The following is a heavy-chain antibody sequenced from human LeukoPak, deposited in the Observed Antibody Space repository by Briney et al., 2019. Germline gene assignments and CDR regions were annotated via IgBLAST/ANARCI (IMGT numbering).Heavy chain of an antibody. Sequence: GGSLRLSCAASGFTFSTCGMNWVRQAPGKGLEWVSYISGSSFTIYYAASVKGRFTISRDNAKNSLYLQMNSLRDEDTAVYYCARHYSNSGSYHDAFDIWGQGTLVTVSS. V-gene: IGHV3-48*02. CDR2: ISGSSFTI. D-gene: IGHD3-10*01. CDR1: GFTFSTCG. CDR3: ARHYSNSGSYHDAFDI. J-gene: IGHJ3*02.